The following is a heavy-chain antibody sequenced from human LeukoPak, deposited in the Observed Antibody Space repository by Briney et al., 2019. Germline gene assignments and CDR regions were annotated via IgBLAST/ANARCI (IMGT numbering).Heavy chain of an antibody. CDR1: GGSVSSGSYY. CDR3: ARGGSSWHQNWFDP. V-gene: IGHV4-61*01. J-gene: IGHJ5*02. Sequence: PSETLSLTCTVSGGSVSSGSYYWSWIRQPPGKGLEWIGYIYYSGSTNYNPSLKSRVTISVDTSKNQFSLKLSSVTAADTAVYYCARGGSSWHQNWFDPWGQGTLVTVSS. D-gene: IGHD6-13*01. CDR2: IYYSGST.